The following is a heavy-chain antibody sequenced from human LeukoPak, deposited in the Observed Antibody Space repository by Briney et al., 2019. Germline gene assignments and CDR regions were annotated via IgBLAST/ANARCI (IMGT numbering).Heavy chain of an antibody. CDR2: MNPNSGAT. Sequence: ASVKVSCKASGYTFTSYDFNWLRQATGQGPEWMGWMNPNSGATGYAQKFQGRVTMTRSASINTAYMELTNLRSEDTAVYYCARDRGGSYGNYFDYWGQGTLVTASS. D-gene: IGHD1-26*01. J-gene: IGHJ4*02. V-gene: IGHV1-8*01. CDR1: GYTFTSYD. CDR3: ARDRGGSYGNYFDY.